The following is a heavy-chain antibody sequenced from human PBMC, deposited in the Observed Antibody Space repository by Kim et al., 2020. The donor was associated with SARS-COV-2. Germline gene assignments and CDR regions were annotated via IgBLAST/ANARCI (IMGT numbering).Heavy chain of an antibody. J-gene: IGHJ3*02. D-gene: IGHD3-22*01. V-gene: IGHV4-39*01. CDR3: ASSYDSSGYYHAFDI. CDR1: GGSIRSSSYY. Sequence: SETLSLTCTVSGGSIRSSSYYWGWICQPPGKGLEWIGSIHSGGNTYYNPSLKSRVTILVDTSKNQFSLKLSSVTAADTAVYYCASSYDSSGYYHAFDIWGQGTMVTVSS. CDR2: IHSGGNT.